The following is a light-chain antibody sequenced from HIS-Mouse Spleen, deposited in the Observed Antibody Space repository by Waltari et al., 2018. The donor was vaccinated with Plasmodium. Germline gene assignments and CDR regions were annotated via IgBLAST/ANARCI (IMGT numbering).Light chain of an antibody. CDR3: QQYGSSPRG. CDR1: QSVSSSY. J-gene: IGKJ4*01. V-gene: IGKV3-20*01. Sequence: EIVLTQSPGTLSLSPGERATLPCRASQSVSSSYLAWYQQKPGQAPRLLIYGASSRATGIPDRFSGSGSGTDFTLTISRLEPEDFAVYYCQQYGSSPRGFGGGTKVEIK. CDR2: GAS.